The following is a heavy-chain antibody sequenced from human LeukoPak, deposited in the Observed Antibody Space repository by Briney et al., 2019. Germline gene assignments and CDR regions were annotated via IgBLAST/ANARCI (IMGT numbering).Heavy chain of an antibody. J-gene: IGHJ4*02. CDR3: ARGEESHYYDSSGYDY. Sequence: SETLSLTCTVSGGSISSYYWSWIRQPPGKGLEWIGYIYYSGSTNYNPSLKSRVTISVDTSKNQFSLKLSSVTAADTAVYHCARGEESHYYDSSGYDYWGQGTLVTVSS. D-gene: IGHD3-22*01. CDR1: GGSISSYY. V-gene: IGHV4-59*01. CDR2: IYYSGST.